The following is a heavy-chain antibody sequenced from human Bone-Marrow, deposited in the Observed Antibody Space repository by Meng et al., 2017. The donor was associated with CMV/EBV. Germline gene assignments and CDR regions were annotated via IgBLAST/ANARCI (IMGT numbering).Heavy chain of an antibody. V-gene: IGHV1-46*01. Sequence: ASVKVSCKASGDTFSSHGINWVRQAPGQGLEWMGIINPSGGSTSYAQKFQGRVTMTRDTSTSTVYMELSSLRSEDTAVYYCARTLVGALGQYFDYWGQGTLVTVSS. CDR3: ARTLVGALGQYFDY. CDR2: INPSGGST. J-gene: IGHJ4*02. CDR1: GDTFSSHG. D-gene: IGHD1-26*01.